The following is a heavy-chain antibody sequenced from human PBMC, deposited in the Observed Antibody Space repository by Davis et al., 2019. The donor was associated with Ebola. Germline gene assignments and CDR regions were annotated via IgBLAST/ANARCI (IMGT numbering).Heavy chain of an antibody. J-gene: IGHJ6*02. CDR1: GFTFSSYG. CDR2: IRYDGSNK. D-gene: IGHD1-26*01. Sequence: PGGSLRLSCAASGFTFSSYGMHWVRQAPGKGLEWVAFIRYDGSNKYYADSVKGRFTISRDNSKNKLYLQMNSLRAEDTAVYYCAKDSAGWELLLLYYYGMDVWGQGTTVTVSS. V-gene: IGHV3-30*02. CDR3: AKDSAGWELLLLYYYGMDV.